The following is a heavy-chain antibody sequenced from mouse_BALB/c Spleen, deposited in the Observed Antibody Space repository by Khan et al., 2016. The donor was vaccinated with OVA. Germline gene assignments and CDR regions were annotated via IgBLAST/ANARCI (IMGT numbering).Heavy chain of an antibody. D-gene: IGHD4-1*01. V-gene: IGHV5-6*01. J-gene: IGHJ3*01. CDR3: ASHLTGSFAY. CDR2: ISSGADYT. Sequence: EVMLVESGGDLVKPGGSLKLSCAASGFTFSSYSMSWVRQTPDKRLEWVATISSGADYTYYPDSVKGRFTISRDNAKNTLYLQMSSLKSEDTAMYYCASHLTGSFAYWGQGTLVTVSA. CDR1: GFTFSSYS.